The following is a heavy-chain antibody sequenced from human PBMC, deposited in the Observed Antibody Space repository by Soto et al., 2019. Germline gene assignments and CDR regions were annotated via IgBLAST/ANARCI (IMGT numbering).Heavy chain of an antibody. D-gene: IGHD3-10*01. CDR2: ISVNDGRA. Sequence: EVQLLESGGGLVQPGGSLRLSCAASGFTFSSYAMNWVRQGPGKGLEWVSGISVNDGRAYYADSVKGRFTVSRDNSKNTLFLQMNSLRAEETAVYSCVKGCGSGLNWFDRWGQGTLVTVS. V-gene: IGHV3-23*01. J-gene: IGHJ5*02. CDR3: VKGCGSGLNWFDR. CDR1: GFTFSSYA.